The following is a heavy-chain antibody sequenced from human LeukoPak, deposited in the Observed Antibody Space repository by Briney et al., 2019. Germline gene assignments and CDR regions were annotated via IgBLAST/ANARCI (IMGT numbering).Heavy chain of an antibody. CDR1: GFTFSSYE. J-gene: IGHJ4*02. D-gene: IGHD1-26*01. Sequence: PGGSLRLSCAASGFTFSSYEMNWVRQAPGKGLEWVAYIRFDGSYTTYADSVKGRFTISRDNSKNTLYLEMNSLRPDDTAIYYCAKVVGGSPPQPFEYWGQGTLLTVTS. CDR3: AKVVGGSPPQPFEY. V-gene: IGHV3-30*02. CDR2: IRFDGSYT.